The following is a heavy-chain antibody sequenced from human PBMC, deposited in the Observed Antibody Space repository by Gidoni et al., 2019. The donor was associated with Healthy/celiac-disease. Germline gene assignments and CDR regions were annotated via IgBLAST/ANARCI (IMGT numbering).Heavy chain of an antibody. CDR2: IYHSGRT. D-gene: IGHD2-15*01. CDR3: ARDLRGPVAFDY. CDR1: GYSISSGYY. J-gene: IGHJ4*02. V-gene: IGHV4-38-2*02. Sequence: QVQLQESGPGLVKPSETLSLTCTVSGYSISSGYYWGWIRQPPGKGLEWIGSIYHSGRTYYNPSLKSRVTISVDTSKNQFSLKLSSVTAADTAVYYCARDLRGPVAFDYWGQGTLVTVSS.